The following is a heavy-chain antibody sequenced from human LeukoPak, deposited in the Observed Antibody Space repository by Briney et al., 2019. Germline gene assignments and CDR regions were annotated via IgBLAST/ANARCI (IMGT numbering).Heavy chain of an antibody. CDR1: GVSISSYY. CDR3: ARYEEMATIYVYDAFDI. V-gene: IGHV4-59*01. CDR2: IYYSGST. J-gene: IGHJ3*02. D-gene: IGHD5-24*01. Sequence: PSETLSLTCTVSGVSISSYYWSWIRQPPGKGLEWIGYIYYSGSTNYNPSLKSRVTISVDTSKNQFSLKLSSVTAADTAVYYCARYEEMATIYVYDAFDIWGQGTMVTVSS.